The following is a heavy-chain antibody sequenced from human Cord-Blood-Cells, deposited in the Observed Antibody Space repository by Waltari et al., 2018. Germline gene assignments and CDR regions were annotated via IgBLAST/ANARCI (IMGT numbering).Heavy chain of an antibody. V-gene: IGHV3-30*18. Sequence: QVQLVESGGGVVQPGRSLRLSCAASGFTFSSFGMPWVPQAPGKGLEWVAVISYDGSNKYYADSVKGRFTISRDNSKNTLYLQMNSLRAEDTAVYYCAKAGGSGYDLDYWGQGTLVTVSS. CDR2: ISYDGSNK. CDR3: AKAGGSGYDLDY. CDR1: GFTFSSFG. J-gene: IGHJ4*02. D-gene: IGHD5-12*01.